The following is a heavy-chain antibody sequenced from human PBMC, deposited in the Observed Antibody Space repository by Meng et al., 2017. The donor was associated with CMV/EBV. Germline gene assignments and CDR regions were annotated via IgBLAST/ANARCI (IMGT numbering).Heavy chain of an antibody. V-gene: IGHV3-74*01. CDR1: GFTFSSYW. CDR3: ARDLGGTPYFDY. J-gene: IGHJ4*02. D-gene: IGHD3-16*01. CDR2: INSDGSST. Sequence: GESLKISCAASGFTFSSYWMHWVRQAPGKGLVWVSRINSDGSSTSYADSVKGRFTISRDNAKNTLYLQMNSLRAEDTAVYYCARDLGGTPYFDYWGQGTLVTVSS.